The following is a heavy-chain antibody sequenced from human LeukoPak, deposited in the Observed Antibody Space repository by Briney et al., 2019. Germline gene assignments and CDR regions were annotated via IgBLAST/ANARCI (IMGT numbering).Heavy chain of an antibody. CDR2: INHSGST. D-gene: IGHD1-14*01. J-gene: IGHJ4*02. CDR3: ARGKPEFDY. Sequence: SETLSLTCAVYGGSFSGYYWNWIRQPPGKGLEWIGEINHSGSTNYNPSLKSRVTISVDTSKNQFSLKLSSVTAADTAVYYCARGKPEFDYWGQGTPVTVSS. CDR1: GGSFSGYY. V-gene: IGHV4-34*01.